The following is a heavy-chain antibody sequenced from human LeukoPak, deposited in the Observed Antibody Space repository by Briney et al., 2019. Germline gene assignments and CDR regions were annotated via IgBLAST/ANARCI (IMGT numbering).Heavy chain of an antibody. D-gene: IGHD6-6*01. CDR1: GFTFSSYE. CDR2: ISSSGSTI. V-gene: IGHV3-48*03. J-gene: IGHJ4*02. CDR3: ARGDTYSSSPLHWFDY. Sequence: GGSLRLSCAASGFTFSSYEMNWVRQAPGKGLEWVSYISSSGSTIYYADSVKGRFTISRDNAKNSLYLQMNSLRAEDTAVYYCARGDTYSSSPLHWFDYWGQGTLVTVSS.